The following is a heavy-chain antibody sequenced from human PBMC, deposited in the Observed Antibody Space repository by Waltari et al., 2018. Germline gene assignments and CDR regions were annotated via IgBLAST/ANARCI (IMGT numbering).Heavy chain of an antibody. J-gene: IGHJ4*02. Sequence: EVQLVESGGGLVQPGGSLRLSCAASGFPFSSYWMHWVRQAPGKGLVWVSRINSDGSSTSYADSVKGRFTISRDNAKNTLYLQMNSLRAEDTAVYYCARVPPGDFWSGYYDYFDYWGQGTLVTVSS. CDR3: ARVPPGDFWSGYYDYFDY. D-gene: IGHD3-3*01. V-gene: IGHV3-74*01. CDR2: INSDGSST. CDR1: GFPFSSYW.